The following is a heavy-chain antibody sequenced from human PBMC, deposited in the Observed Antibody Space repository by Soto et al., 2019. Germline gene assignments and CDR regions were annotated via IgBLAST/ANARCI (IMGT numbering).Heavy chain of an antibody. J-gene: IGHJ4*02. CDR2: IYYSGST. D-gene: IGHD3-10*01. Sequence: TSETLSLTCTVSGGSISSSSYYWGWIRQPPGKGLEWIGSIYYSGSTYYNPSLKSRVTISVDTSKNQFSLKLSSVTAADTAVYYCASVLWFGELFSIDYWGQGTLVTVSS. CDR1: GGSISSSSYY. V-gene: IGHV4-39*01. CDR3: ASVLWFGELFSIDY.